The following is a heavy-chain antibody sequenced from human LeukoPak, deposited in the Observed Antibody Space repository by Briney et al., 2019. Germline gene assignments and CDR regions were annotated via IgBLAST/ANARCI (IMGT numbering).Heavy chain of an antibody. V-gene: IGHV1-69*04. CDR2: IIPILGIA. Sequence: SVKVSCKASGGTFSSYAISWVRQAPGQGLEWMGRIIPILGIANYAQKFQGRVTITADKSTSTAYMELSSLRSEDTAVYYCARPLGTGSYFHYFDYWGQGTLVTVSS. J-gene: IGHJ4*02. CDR1: GGTFSSYA. CDR3: ARPLGTGSYFHYFDY. D-gene: IGHD3-10*01.